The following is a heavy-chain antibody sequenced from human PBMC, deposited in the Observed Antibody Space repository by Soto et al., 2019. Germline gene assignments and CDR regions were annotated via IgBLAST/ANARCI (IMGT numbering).Heavy chain of an antibody. Sequence: GGSLRLSCAASGFTFSSYGMHWVRQAPGKGLEWVAVISYDGSNKYYADSVKGRFTISRDNSKNTLYLQMNSLRAEDTAVYYCAKRRDIVATIFDRNLNWFDPWGQGTLVTVSS. CDR3: AKRRDIVATIFDRNLNWFDP. V-gene: IGHV3-30*18. D-gene: IGHD5-12*01. J-gene: IGHJ5*02. CDR2: ISYDGSNK. CDR1: GFTFSSYG.